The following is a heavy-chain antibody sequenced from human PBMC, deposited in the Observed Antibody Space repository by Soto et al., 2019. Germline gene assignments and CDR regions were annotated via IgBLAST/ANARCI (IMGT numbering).Heavy chain of an antibody. CDR3: AKDWVSSSWSFDY. Sequence: GGSLRLSCAASGFTFSSYGMHWVRQAPGKGLEWVAVISYDGSNKYYADSVKGRFTISRDNSKNTLYLQMNSLRAEDTAVYYCAKDWVSSSWSFDYWGQGTLVTVSS. CDR1: GFTFSSYG. V-gene: IGHV3-30*18. D-gene: IGHD6-13*01. J-gene: IGHJ4*02. CDR2: ISYDGSNK.